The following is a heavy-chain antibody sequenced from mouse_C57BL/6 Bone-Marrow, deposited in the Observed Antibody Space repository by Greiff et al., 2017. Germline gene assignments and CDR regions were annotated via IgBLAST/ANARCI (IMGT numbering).Heavy chain of an antibody. Sequence: VQLKESVAELVRPGASVKLSCTASGFNIKNTYMHWVKQRPEQGLEWIGRIDPANGNTKYAPKFQGKATITADTSSNTAYLQLSSLTSEDTAIHYCASYRFGWLQWYFDVWGTGTTVTVSS. J-gene: IGHJ1*03. D-gene: IGHD2-3*01. CDR3: ASYRFGWLQWYFDV. V-gene: IGHV14-3*01. CDR2: IDPANGNT. CDR1: GFNIKNTY.